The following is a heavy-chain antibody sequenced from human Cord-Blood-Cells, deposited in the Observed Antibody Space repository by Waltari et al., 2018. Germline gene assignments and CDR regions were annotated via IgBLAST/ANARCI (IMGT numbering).Heavy chain of an antibody. D-gene: IGHD7-27*01. CDR1: GDTCTTDC. CDR3: AIHQGAANWDRGDAFDI. V-gene: IGHV5-51*01. CDR2: IYPGDSYT. Sequence: DVMLSQSGAEVKRRGGSLTISCEGAGDTCTTDCIAEVRGLRAQGRGWLGIIYPGDSYTRYSPSFQGQCTISADKSISTAYLQWSSLKASDTAMYYCAIHQGAANWDRGDAFDIWGQGTMVTVSS. J-gene: IGHJ3*02.